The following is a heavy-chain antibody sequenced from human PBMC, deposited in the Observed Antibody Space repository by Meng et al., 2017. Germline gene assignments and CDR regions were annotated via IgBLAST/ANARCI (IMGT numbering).Heavy chain of an antibody. J-gene: IGHJ3*02. CDR3: ARRYCSGGSCYSFSYDI. V-gene: IGHV4-34*01. Sequence: QGQLLQWGAGLLKPSAALPLTCACYGGSFSGYYWSWIRQPPGKGLEWIGEINHSGSTNYNPSLKSRVTISVDTSKNQFSLKLSSVTAADTAVYYCARRYCSGGSCYSFSYDIWGQGTMVTVSS. CDR1: GGSFSGYY. D-gene: IGHD2-15*01. CDR2: INHSGST.